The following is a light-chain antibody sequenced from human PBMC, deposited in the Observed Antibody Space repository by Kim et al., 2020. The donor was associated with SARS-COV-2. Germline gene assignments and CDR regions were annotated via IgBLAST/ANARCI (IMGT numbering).Light chain of an antibody. Sequence: LLPGESATRSCKASQSIYGNSVAWYQHKPGQTPRLLIYDASSRATAIADRFSGSGSGTDFTLTISRLEPEDFALYYCQQYGSSPTFGQGTKVDIK. CDR3: QQYGSSPT. J-gene: IGKJ1*01. CDR2: DAS. V-gene: IGKV3-20*01. CDR1: QSIYGNS.